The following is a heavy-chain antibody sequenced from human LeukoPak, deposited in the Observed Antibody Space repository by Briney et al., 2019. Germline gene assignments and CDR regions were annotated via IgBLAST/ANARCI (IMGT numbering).Heavy chain of an antibody. Sequence: SETLSLTCTVSGGSISSYYWSWIRQPPGKGLEWIGYIYYSGSTNYNPSLKSRVTISVDTSKNRFSLKLSSVTAADTAVYYCARHESRIRAVLRFLEWFPDAFDIWGQGTMVTVSS. V-gene: IGHV4-59*08. CDR3: ARHESRIRAVLRFLEWFPDAFDI. CDR1: GGSISSYY. D-gene: IGHD3-3*01. J-gene: IGHJ3*02. CDR2: IYYSGST.